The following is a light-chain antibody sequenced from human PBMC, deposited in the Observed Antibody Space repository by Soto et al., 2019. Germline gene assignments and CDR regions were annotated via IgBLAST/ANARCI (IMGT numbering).Light chain of an antibody. J-gene: IGLJ3*02. Sequence: QSALTQPASVSGSPGQSISISCTGSSSHVGSYNFVSWYQQYPGKAPKLIIHEATERPSGISDRFSASKSGTTASLTISGLQAEDEAHYFCCSYAGSSTWVFGGGTKLTVL. CDR1: SSHVGSYNF. V-gene: IGLV2-23*01. CDR3: CSYAGSSTWV. CDR2: EAT.